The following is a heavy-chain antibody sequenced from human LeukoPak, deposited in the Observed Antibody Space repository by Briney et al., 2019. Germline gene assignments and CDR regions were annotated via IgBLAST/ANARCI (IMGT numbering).Heavy chain of an antibody. D-gene: IGHD2-15*01. J-gene: IGHJ4*02. CDR3: ARHGSYTSRLYYFDY. CDR1: GGSINNYY. CDR2: IYYSGAT. V-gene: IGHV4-59*08. Sequence: SETLSLTCTVSGGSINNYYWSWIRQPPGKGLEWIGYIYYSGATDYNPALKSRVTVSVDTSNNQFSLKLTSVTAADTAVYYCARHGSYTSRLYYFDYWGQGTLVTVSS.